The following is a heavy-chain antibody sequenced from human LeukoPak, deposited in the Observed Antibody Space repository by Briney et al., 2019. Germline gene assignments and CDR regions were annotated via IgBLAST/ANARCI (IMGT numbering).Heavy chain of an antibody. CDR3: ARRPGGANFDY. D-gene: IGHD3-10*01. CDR1: GGSFSGYY. V-gene: IGHV4-34*01. J-gene: IGHJ4*02. Sequence: SETLSLTCAVYGGSFSGYYWSWIRQPPGKGLEWIGEINHSGSTNYNPSLKSRVTISVDTSKNQFSLKLSSVTAADTAVYYCARRPGGANFDYWGQGTLVTVSS. CDR2: INHSGST.